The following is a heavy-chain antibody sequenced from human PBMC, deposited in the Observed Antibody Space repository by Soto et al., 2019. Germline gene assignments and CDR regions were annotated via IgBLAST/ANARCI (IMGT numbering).Heavy chain of an antibody. CDR1: GYTFTSYD. D-gene: IGHD3-22*01. V-gene: IGHV1-8*01. CDR2: MNPNSGNT. J-gene: IGHJ4*02. CDR3: ARAKYYYDSSGYRPVGY. Sequence: ASVKVSCKASGYTFTSYDINWVRQATGQGLEWMGWMNPNSGNTGYAQKFQGRVTMTRNTSISTAYMELSSLRSEDTAVYYCARAKYYYDSSGYRPVGYWGKGTLVTVSS.